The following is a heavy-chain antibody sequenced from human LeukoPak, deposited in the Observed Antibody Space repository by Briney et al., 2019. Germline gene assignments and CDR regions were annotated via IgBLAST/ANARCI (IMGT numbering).Heavy chain of an antibody. V-gene: IGHV1-69*06. CDR3: AKNPYIPSTTVTTLGVFWFDP. CDR2: IIPIFGTA. D-gene: IGHD4-17*01. CDR1: GYTFTSYA. Sequence: ASVKVSCKASGYTFTSYAISWVRQAPGQGLEWMGGIIPIFGTANYAQKFQGRVTITADKSTSTAYMELSSLRSEDTAVYYCAKNPYIPSTTVTTLGVFWFDPWGQGTLVTVSS. J-gene: IGHJ5*02.